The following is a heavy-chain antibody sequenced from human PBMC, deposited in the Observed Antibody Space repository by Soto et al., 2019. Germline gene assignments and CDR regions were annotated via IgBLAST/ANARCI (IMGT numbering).Heavy chain of an antibody. CDR1: GGTFSSYA. Sequence: SVKVSCNASGGTFSSYAISWVRQAPGQGLEWMGGIIPIFGTANYAQKFQGRVTITADESTSTAYMELSGLRSEDTAVYYCARVYYYGSGSSKAYDAFDIWGQETMVTVS. V-gene: IGHV1-69*13. D-gene: IGHD3-10*01. CDR3: ARVYYYGSGSSKAYDAFDI. CDR2: IIPIFGTA. J-gene: IGHJ3*02.